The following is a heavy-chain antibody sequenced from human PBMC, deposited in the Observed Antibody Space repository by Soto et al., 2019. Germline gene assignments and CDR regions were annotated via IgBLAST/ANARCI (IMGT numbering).Heavy chain of an antibody. CDR1: GVRLITYG. V-gene: IGHV3-23*01. Sequence: WSLGLSCAAYGVRLITYGITWVRPAAGKGLEWVSAITCTGGNTYYVYSVKGRFTSSRDNSKNMLYLQVNSLRVEDTAVYYCARIRGYWYGLDVWGQGTTVTVSS. CDR3: ARIRGYWYGLDV. CDR2: ITCTGGNT. J-gene: IGHJ6*02.